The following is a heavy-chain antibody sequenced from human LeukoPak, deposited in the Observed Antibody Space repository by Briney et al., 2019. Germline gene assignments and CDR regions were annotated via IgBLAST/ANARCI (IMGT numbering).Heavy chain of an antibody. J-gene: IGHJ4*02. Sequence: GGSLRLSCAASGFTFSSYAMSWVRQAPGKGLEWVSAISGSGGSTYYADSVKGRLTISRDTSKNTLYLQMTSLRADDTAVYYCAKVLHVSFVGNWGQGTLVTVSS. CDR3: AKVLHVSFVGN. D-gene: IGHD2-15*01. V-gene: IGHV3-23*01. CDR1: GFTFSSYA. CDR2: ISGSGGST.